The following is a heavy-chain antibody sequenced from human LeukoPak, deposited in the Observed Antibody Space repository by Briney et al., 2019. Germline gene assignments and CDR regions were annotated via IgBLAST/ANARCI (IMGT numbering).Heavy chain of an antibody. Sequence: ASVKVSCKASGGTFSSYAISWVRQAPGQGLEWMGIINPSGGSTSYAQKFQGRVTMTRDTSTSTVYMELSSLRAEDTAVYYCASLPVGGSYVVADYWGQGTLVTVSS. CDR2: INPSGGST. V-gene: IGHV1-46*01. D-gene: IGHD1-26*01. CDR3: ASLPVGGSYVVADY. CDR1: GGTFSSYA. J-gene: IGHJ4*02.